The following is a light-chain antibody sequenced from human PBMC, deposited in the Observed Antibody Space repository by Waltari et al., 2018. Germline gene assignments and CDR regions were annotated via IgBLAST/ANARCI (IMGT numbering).Light chain of an antibody. CDR3: CSFTSSSTWV. V-gene: IGLV2-14*03. CDR1: TSDLGGYNY. CDR2: DVS. J-gene: IGLJ3*02. Sequence: QSALTQPASVSGSPGQSITISCTGTTSDLGGYNYVSWYQQHPGKAPKLIIFDVSSRPSGVSNRFSGSKSANTDSLIISGLQAEDEADYYGCSFTSSSTWVFGGGTKLTVL.